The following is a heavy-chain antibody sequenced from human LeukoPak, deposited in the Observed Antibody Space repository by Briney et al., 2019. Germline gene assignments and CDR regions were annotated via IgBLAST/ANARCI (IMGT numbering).Heavy chain of an antibody. D-gene: IGHD1-7*01. Sequence: GGSLRLSCAASGLTFSNSWMNWVRQAPGKGLEWVGRIKSKTEGGTTDYAAPVKGRFTISRDDSKNTLYMQMNSLKTEDTAVYYCTTLNGARGTTFMDVWGKGTTVTVSS. J-gene: IGHJ6*03. CDR2: IKSKTEGGTT. V-gene: IGHV3-15*01. CDR3: TTLNGARGTTFMDV. CDR1: GLTFSNSW.